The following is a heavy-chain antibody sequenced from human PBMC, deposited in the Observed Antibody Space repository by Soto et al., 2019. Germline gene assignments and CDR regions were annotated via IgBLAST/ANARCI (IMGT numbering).Heavy chain of an antibody. CDR1: GGSISSSSYY. V-gene: IGHV4-61*05. CDR2: IYYSGRT. J-gene: IGHJ5*02. CDR3: ARLKGWFDP. Sequence: SETLSLTCTVSGGSISSSSYYWGWIRQPPGKGLELIGFIYYSGRTNYNPSLKSRVTISVDTSKNQFSLKLSSVTAADTAVYYCARLKGWFDPWGQGTLVTVSS.